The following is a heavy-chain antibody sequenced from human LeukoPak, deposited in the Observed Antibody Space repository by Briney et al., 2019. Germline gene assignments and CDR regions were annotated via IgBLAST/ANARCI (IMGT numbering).Heavy chain of an antibody. CDR2: MNPNSGNT. CDR3: ARAGLRSGYYYAYYFDY. J-gene: IGHJ4*02. D-gene: IGHD3-3*01. V-gene: IGHV1-8*01. CDR1: GYTFTSYD. Sequence: ASVKVSCKASGYTFTSYDINWVRQATGQGLEWMGWMNPNSGNTGYAQKFQGRATMTRNTSISTTYMELSSLRSEDTAVSYCARAGLRSGYYYAYYFDYWGQGTLVTVSS.